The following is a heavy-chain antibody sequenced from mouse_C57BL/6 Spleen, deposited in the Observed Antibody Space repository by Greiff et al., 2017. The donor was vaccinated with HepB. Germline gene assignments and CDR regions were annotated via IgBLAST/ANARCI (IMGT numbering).Heavy chain of an antibody. Sequence: QVQLQQPGAELVKPGASVKMSCKASGYTFTSYWITWVKQRPGQGLEWIGDIYPGSGSTNYNEKFTSKATLTVDTSTSTAYMQLSSLTSEDSAVYYCARSGGSWFAYWGQGTLVTVSA. CDR2: IYPGSGST. J-gene: IGHJ3*01. CDR1: GYTFTSYW. D-gene: IGHD1-1*01. CDR3: ARSGGSWFAY. V-gene: IGHV1-55*01.